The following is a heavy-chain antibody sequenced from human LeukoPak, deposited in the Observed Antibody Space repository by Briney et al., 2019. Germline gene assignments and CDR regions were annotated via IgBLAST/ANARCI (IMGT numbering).Heavy chain of an antibody. V-gene: IGHV3-48*04. CDR3: AELGITMIGGV. CDR2: ISSSSSTI. Sequence: GGSLRLSCAASGFTFSSYTINWVRQAPGKGLEWVSYISSSSSTIYYADSVKGRFTISRDNAKNSLYLQMNSLRAEDTAVYYCAELGITMIGGVWGKGTTVTISS. D-gene: IGHD3-10*02. J-gene: IGHJ6*04. CDR1: GFTFSSYT.